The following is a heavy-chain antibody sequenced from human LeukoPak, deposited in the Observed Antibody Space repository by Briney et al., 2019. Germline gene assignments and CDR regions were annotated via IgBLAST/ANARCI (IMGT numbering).Heavy chain of an antibody. CDR2: INHSGST. J-gene: IGHJ5*02. CDR1: GVSFSGYY. D-gene: IGHD6-13*01. Sequence: SETLSLTCAVYGVSFSGYYWSWIRQPPGKGLEWIGEINHSGSTNYNPSLKSRVTISVDTSKNQFSLKLSAVTAADTAVYYCARGLIAAAGYNWFDPWGQGTLVTVSS. CDR3: ARGLIAAAGYNWFDP. V-gene: IGHV4-34*01.